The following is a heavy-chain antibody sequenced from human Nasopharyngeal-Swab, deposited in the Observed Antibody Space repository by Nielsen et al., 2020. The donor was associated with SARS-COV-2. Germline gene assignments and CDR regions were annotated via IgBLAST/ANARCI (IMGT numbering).Heavy chain of an antibody. J-gene: IGHJ5*02. V-gene: IGHV3-9*01. Sequence: GGSLRLSCAASGFTFDDYAMHWVRQAPGKGLEWVSGISWNSGSIGYADSVKGRFTISRDNAKNSLYLQMNSLRAEDTAVYYCARTGGVLRFLEWLPNWFDPWGQGTLVTVSS. CDR2: ISWNSGSI. D-gene: IGHD3-3*01. CDR3: ARTGGVLRFLEWLPNWFDP. CDR1: GFTFDDYA.